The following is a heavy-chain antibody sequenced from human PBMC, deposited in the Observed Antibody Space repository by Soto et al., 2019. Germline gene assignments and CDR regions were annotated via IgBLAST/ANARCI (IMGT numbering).Heavy chain of an antibody. CDR2: INDRGSI. J-gene: IGHJ2*01. Sequence: QVQLQQWGAGPLRPLETLSLTCCVSGGSLSGYYLSCIRQSPGKGLEWIGEINDRGSINYNPYLKSRVSISVDTSKNHYSRNLRYVTAADTAVYYCARESHDILTGPPWVWYFDIWGRGTLVTVSS. CDR3: ARESHDILTGPPWVWYFDI. CDR1: GGSLSGYY. V-gene: IGHV4-34*01. D-gene: IGHD3-9*01.